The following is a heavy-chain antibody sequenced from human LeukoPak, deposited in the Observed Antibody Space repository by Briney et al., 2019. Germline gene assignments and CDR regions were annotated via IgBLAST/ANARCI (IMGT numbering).Heavy chain of an antibody. CDR1: GFTFSNAW. Sequence: GGSLRLSCAASGFTFSNAWMSWVRQAPGKGLEWVSAVSDSGGNTYYADSVKGRFTISRDNSKNTLYLQMYSLRAEDTAVYYCAKEVRGYWSFDLWGRGTLVTVSS. V-gene: IGHV3-23*01. CDR3: AKEVRGYWSFDL. J-gene: IGHJ2*01. D-gene: IGHD3-10*01. CDR2: VSDSGGNT.